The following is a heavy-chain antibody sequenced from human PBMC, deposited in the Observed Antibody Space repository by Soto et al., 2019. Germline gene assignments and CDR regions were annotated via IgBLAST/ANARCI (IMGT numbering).Heavy chain of an antibody. D-gene: IGHD4-17*01. CDR2: INHSGST. Sequence: SETLSLTCAVYGGSFSGYYLSWIRQPPGKGLEWIGEINHSGSTNYNPSLKSRVTISVDTSKNQFSLKLSSVTAADTAVYYCQTTVTTFSDYWGQGTLVTVSS. V-gene: IGHV4-34*01. J-gene: IGHJ4*02. CDR1: GGSFSGYY. CDR3: QTTVTTFSDY.